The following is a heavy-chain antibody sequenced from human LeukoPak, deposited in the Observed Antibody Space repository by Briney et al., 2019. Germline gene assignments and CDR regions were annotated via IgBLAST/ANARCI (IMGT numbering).Heavy chain of an antibody. J-gene: IGHJ4*02. CDR1: GFTFRNYS. CDR2: ISRSMSYI. CDR3: AIGLQDYYDSSGFFDY. Sequence: GGSLRLSCAASGFTFRNYSMNWVRQAPGRGLEWVSSISRSMSYIYYADSVKGRFTISRDNAKNSLYLQMNSLRAEDTAVYYCAIGLQDYYDSSGFFDYWGQGTLVTVSS. V-gene: IGHV3-21*01. D-gene: IGHD3-22*01.